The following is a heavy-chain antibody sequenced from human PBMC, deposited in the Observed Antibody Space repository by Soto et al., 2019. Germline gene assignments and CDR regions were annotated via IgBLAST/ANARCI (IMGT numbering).Heavy chain of an antibody. CDR1: GGSISRGDYY. CDR2: IHYSGST. D-gene: IGHD3-22*01. Sequence: QVQLQESGPGLVKPSQTLSLTCTVSGGSISRGDYYWSWIRQPPGKGLEWIGNIHYSGSTFYNPSLESRVNILVDSSKNEFSLKLSSVTAADTAVYYCATTARVRSGYLDYWGQGTLVTVSS. J-gene: IGHJ4*02. V-gene: IGHV4-30-4*01. CDR3: ATTARVRSGYLDY.